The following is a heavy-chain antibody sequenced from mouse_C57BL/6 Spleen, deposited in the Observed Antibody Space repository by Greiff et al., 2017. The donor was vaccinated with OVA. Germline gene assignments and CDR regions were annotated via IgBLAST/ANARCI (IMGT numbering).Heavy chain of an antibody. J-gene: IGHJ2*01. CDR1: GYTFTSYG. Sequence: QVQLQQSGAELARPGASVKLSCKASGYTFTSYGISWVKQRTGQGLEWIGEIYPRSGNTYYNEKFKGKATLTADKSSSTAYMELRSLTSEDSAVYFCARAVNDYGSSYYFDYWGQGTTLTVSS. D-gene: IGHD1-1*01. CDR2: IYPRSGNT. CDR3: ARAVNDYGSSYYFDY. V-gene: IGHV1-81*01.